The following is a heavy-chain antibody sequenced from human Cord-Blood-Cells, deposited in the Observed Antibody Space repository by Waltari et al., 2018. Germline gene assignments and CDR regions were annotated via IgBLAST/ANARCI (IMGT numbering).Heavy chain of an antibody. CDR2: MNPNSGNT. J-gene: IGHJ4*02. D-gene: IGHD6-6*01. CDR1: GYTYTSYH. V-gene: IGHV1-8*01. CDR3: ARGLFRIAARPDDY. Sequence: HVQLVQSGAAVKKPGASVKVSCKASGYTYTSYHINWVRQATGQGLEWMGCMNPNSGNTGYAQKVQGRVTMNRNTSISTAYMELSSLRSEDTAVYYCARGLFRIAARPDDYWGQGTLVTVSS.